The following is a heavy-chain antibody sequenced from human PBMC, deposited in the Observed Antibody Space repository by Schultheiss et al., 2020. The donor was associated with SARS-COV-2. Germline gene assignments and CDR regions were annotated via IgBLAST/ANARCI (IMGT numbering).Heavy chain of an antibody. CDR1: GFTFSSYA. CDR3: ARVGSNYGSGSYYDY. D-gene: IGHD3-10*01. J-gene: IGHJ4*02. CDR2: ISGNGSKT. Sequence: GGSLRLSCAASGFTFSSYAMHWVRQAPGKGLEWVSSISGNGSKTHYPGSVKGRFTISRDNSKNTLYLQMNSLRAEDTAVYYCARVGSNYGSGSYYDYWGQGTLVTVSS. V-gene: IGHV3-64*04.